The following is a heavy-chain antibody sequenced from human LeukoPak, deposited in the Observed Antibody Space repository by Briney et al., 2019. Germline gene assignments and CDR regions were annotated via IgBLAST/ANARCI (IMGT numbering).Heavy chain of an antibody. CDR3: ARDGYDYVWGSYRPSY. J-gene: IGHJ4*02. Sequence: SVKVSCKASGYTFTSYDINWVRQATGQGLEWMGGIIPIFGTANYAQKFQGRVTITADESTSTAYMELSSLRSEDTAVYYCARDGYDYVWGSYRPSYWGQGTLVTVSS. V-gene: IGHV1-69*13. CDR2: IIPIFGTA. CDR1: GYTFTSYD. D-gene: IGHD3-16*02.